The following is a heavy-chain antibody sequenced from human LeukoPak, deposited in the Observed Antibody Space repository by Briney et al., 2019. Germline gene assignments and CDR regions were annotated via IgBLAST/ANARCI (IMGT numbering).Heavy chain of an antibody. CDR2: IYYGGST. CDR1: GGSISGYY. V-gene: IGHV4-59*08. J-gene: IGHJ4*02. CDR3: ARHGTDY. Sequence: SETLSLTCTVSGGSISGYYWRWIRQPPGKGLEWIGYIYYGGSTNYNPSLKSRVTMSVVKSKNLFSLHLSSVTAADTAVYYCARHGTDYWGQGTLVTVSP.